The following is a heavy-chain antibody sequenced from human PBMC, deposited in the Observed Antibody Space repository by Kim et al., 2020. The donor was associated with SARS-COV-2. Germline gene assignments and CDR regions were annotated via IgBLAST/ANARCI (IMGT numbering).Heavy chain of an antibody. CDR3: ARDYSSSWRPEGYFDL. Sequence: GGSLRLSCAASGFTFSSYGMHWVRQAPGKGLEWVAVIWYDGSNKYYADSVKGRFTISRDNSKNTLYLQMNSLRAEDTAVYYCARDYSSSWRPEGYFDLWGRGTLVTVSS. V-gene: IGHV3-33*01. CDR1: GFTFSSYG. CDR2: IWYDGSNK. J-gene: IGHJ2*01. D-gene: IGHD6-13*01.